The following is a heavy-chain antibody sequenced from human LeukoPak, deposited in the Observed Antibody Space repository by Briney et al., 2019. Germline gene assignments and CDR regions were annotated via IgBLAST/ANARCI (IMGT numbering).Heavy chain of an antibody. CDR2: IKQDGSEK. CDR1: GFTFSSYW. Sequence: GGSLRLSCAASGFTFSSYWMSWVRQAPGKGLKWVANIKQDGSEKFYVDSVKGRFTISRDNAKNSLYLQMNSLRAEDTAVFYCAREMQYCSSNSCYFWFDPWGQGTLVTVSS. D-gene: IGHD2-2*01. CDR3: AREMQYCSSNSCYFWFDP. V-gene: IGHV3-7*01. J-gene: IGHJ5*02.